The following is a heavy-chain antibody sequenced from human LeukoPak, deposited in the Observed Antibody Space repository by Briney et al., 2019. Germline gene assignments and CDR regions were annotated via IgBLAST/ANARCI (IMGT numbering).Heavy chain of an antibody. D-gene: IGHD3-16*01. V-gene: IGHV1-2*02. CDR1: GYTFTGYY. CDR2: INPNIGGT. Sequence: GASVKVSCKASGYTFTGYYMHWVRQAPGQGLEWMGWINPNIGGTNYAQKFQGRVTMTRDTSISTAHMELTGLRSDDTAVYYCARDALLGNDYWGQGTLVTVSS. J-gene: IGHJ4*02. CDR3: ARDALLGNDY.